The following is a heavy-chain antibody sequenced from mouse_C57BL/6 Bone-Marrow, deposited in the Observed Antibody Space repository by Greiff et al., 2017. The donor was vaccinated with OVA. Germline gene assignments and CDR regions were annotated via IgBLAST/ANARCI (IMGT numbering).Heavy chain of an antibody. V-gene: IGHV14-4*01. CDR2: FDPENGAT. CDR1: GFNIKDDY. CDR3: TGVYYFDY. J-gene: IGHJ2*01. Sequence: VQLQQSGAELVRPGASVKLSCTASGFNIKDDYMHWVKQRPEQGLEWIGCFDPENGATEYASNFQGKATITADTSSNTAYLQLSSLTSEDTAVYYCTGVYYFDYWGQGTTLTVSS.